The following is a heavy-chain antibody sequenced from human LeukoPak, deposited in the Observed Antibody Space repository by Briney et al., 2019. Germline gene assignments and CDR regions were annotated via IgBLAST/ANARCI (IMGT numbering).Heavy chain of an antibody. CDR1: GGSISSSSYY. CDR2: IYYSGST. Sequence: PSETLSLTCTVSGGSISSSSYYWGWIRQPPGKGLGWIGSIYYSGSTYYNPSLKSRVTISVDTSKNQFSLKLSSVTAADTAVYYCARHVAHSTVTPFDYWGQGTLVTVSS. J-gene: IGHJ4*02. D-gene: IGHD4-17*01. CDR3: ARHVAHSTVTPFDY. V-gene: IGHV4-39*01.